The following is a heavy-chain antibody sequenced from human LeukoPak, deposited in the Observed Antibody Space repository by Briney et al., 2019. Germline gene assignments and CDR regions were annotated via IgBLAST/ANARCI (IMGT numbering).Heavy chain of an antibody. J-gene: IGHJ4*02. CDR1: GGSISTYY. CDR2: IYYTGST. V-gene: IGHV4-59*12. Sequence: PSETLSLTCTVSGGSISTYYWSWIRQPPGKGLENIGYIYYTGSTNYNPSLKSRVTMSVDTSKNQFSLRLSSVTAADTAVYYCAREGGYGSGGLDYWGQGTLVTVSS. CDR3: AREGGYGSGGLDY. D-gene: IGHD3-10*01.